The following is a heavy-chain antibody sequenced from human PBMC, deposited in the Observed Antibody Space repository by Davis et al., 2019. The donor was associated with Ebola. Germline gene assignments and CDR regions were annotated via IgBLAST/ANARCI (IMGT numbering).Heavy chain of an antibody. V-gene: IGHV3-30*03. Sequence: GESLKISCAASGFTFSSYGMHWVRQAPGKGLEWVAVISYDGSNKYYADSVKGRFTISRHNSKNTLYLQMNSLRAEDTAVYYCARVRAVAGDLDFDYWGQGTLVTVSS. D-gene: IGHD6-19*01. CDR1: GFTFSSYG. J-gene: IGHJ4*02. CDR3: ARVRAVAGDLDFDY. CDR2: ISYDGSNK.